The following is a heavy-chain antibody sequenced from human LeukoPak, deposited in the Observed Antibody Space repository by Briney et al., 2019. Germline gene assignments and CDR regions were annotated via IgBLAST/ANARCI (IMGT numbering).Heavy chain of an antibody. J-gene: IGHJ6*02. CDR3: TTVGGYGNDFWSGYYTALGAYYYYGMDV. CDR1: GFTFSNAW. CDR2: IKSKTDGGTT. D-gene: IGHD3-3*01. Sequence: GGSLRLSCAASGFTFSNAWMSWVRQAPGKGLEWVGRIKSKTDGGTTDYAAPVKGRFTTSRDDSKNTLYLQMNSLKTEDTAVYYCTTVGGYGNDFWSGYYTALGAYYYYGMDVWGQGTTVTVSS. V-gene: IGHV3-15*01.